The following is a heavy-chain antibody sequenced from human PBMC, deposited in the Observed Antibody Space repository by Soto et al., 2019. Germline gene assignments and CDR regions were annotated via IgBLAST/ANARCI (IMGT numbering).Heavy chain of an antibody. D-gene: IGHD3-3*01. V-gene: IGHV1-2*02. CDR3: ARVKRRAHHDFSSGSRLNWFDP. Sequence: ASVKVSCKASGYTFTGYYMHWVRQAPGQGLEWMGWINPNSGGTNYAQKFQGRVTMTRDTSISTAYMELSRLRSDDTAVYYCARVKRRAHHDFSSGSRLNWFDPWGQGTLVTFSS. CDR1: GYTFTGYY. CDR2: INPNSGGT. J-gene: IGHJ5*02.